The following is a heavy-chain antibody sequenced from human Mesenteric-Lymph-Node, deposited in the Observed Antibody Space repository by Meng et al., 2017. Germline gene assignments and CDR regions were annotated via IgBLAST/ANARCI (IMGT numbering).Heavy chain of an antibody. V-gene: IGHV3-33*08. CDR2: IWYDGSNK. J-gene: IGHJ6*02. D-gene: IGHD3-3*01. CDR1: GFTFSSYS. CDR3: ARDRKGDFWSGYNYYGMDV. Sequence: GGSLRLSCAASGFTFSSYSMNWVRQAPGKGLEWVAVIWYDGSNKYYADTVKGRFTISRDNSKNTLYLQMNSLRAEDTAVYYCARDRKGDFWSGYNYYGMDVWGQGTTVTVSS.